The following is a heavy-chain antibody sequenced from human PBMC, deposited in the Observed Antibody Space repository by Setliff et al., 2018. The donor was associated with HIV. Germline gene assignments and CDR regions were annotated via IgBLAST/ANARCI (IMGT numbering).Heavy chain of an antibody. J-gene: IGHJ5*01. D-gene: IGHD1-26*01. V-gene: IGHV4-39*07. CDR3: ARELLGSGGTVPEVNFFDS. Sequence: KPSETLSLTCTASGGSISSSRYYWGWIRQPPGKGLEWIGSIYYSGSTYYNPSLKSRVTISLDTSKNQFSLKLTSMTAADTAVYYCARELLGSGGTVPEVNFFDSWGQGTLVTVSS. CDR1: GGSISSSRYY. CDR2: IYYSGST.